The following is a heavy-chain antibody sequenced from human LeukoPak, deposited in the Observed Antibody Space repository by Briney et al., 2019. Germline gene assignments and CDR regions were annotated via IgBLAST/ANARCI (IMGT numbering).Heavy chain of an antibody. CDR1: GFTFSSYS. CDR2: ISSSSSYI. J-gene: IGHJ6*04. CDR3: ARSLFLTAVAATAPRYYYYGMDV. V-gene: IGHV3-21*01. D-gene: IGHD6-19*01. Sequence: GGSLRLSCAASGFTFSSYSMNWVRQAPGKGLEWVSSISSSSSYIYYADSVKGRFTISRDNAKNSLYLQMNSLRAEDTAVYYCARSLFLTAVAATAPRYYYYGMDVWGKGTTVTVSS.